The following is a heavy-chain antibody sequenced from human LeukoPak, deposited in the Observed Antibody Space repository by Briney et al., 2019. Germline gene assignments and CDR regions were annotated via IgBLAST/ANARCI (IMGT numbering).Heavy chain of an antibody. Sequence: GGSLRLSCAASGFTFSSYWMSWVRQAPGKGLEWVANIKQDGSEKYYVDSVKGRFTISRDNAKNSLYLQMNSLTADDTAVYYCARLTGPQWLLLPFWFDSWGQGTLVTVSS. V-gene: IGHV3-7*01. CDR3: ARLTGPQWLLLPFWFDS. J-gene: IGHJ5*01. D-gene: IGHD3-22*01. CDR2: IKQDGSEK. CDR1: GFTFSSYW.